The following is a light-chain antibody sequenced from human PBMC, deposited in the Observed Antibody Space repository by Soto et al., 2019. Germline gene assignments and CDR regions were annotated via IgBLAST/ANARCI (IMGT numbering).Light chain of an antibody. J-gene: IGKJ5*01. CDR2: AVS. V-gene: IGKV1-39*01. Sequence: DIQMTQSPSSLSASVGDRVTITCRASQSVKNFLNWYQQKPGKAPKLLVYAVSNLQSGVPSRFRGSVSGTDFTLTISSLQPEDFATYYCQQSNTIPNTFGQGTRLEIK. CDR1: QSVKNF. CDR3: QQSNTIPNT.